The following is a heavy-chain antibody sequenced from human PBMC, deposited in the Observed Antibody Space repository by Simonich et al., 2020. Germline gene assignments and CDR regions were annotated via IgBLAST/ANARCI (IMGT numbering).Heavy chain of an antibody. Sequence: QVQLVESGGGVVQPGRSLRLSCAASGFTFSSYAMHWVRQAPGKGLEVVAVKSYDGSKKDYADSVNGRFTISRDNSKNTLYLQMNSLRAEDTAEYYCARDRNWGWFDPWGQGTLVTVSS. J-gene: IGHJ5*02. CDR3: ARDRNWGWFDP. CDR1: GFTFSSYA. V-gene: IGHV3-30*07. D-gene: IGHD7-27*01. CDR2: KSYDGSKK.